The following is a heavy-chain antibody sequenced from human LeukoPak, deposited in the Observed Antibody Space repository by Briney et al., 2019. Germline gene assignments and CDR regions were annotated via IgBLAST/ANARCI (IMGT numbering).Heavy chain of an antibody. J-gene: IGHJ4*02. CDR2: INHSGST. V-gene: IGHV4-34*01. CDR3: ATRLSWKLRDY. D-gene: IGHD3-16*02. CDR1: GGSLSGYY. Sequence: PSETLSLTCAVYGGSLSGYYWSWIRQPPGKGLEWIGEINHSGSTTYNPSLKSRVTILVDTSKNQFSLKLISVTAADTAVYYCATRLSWKLRDYWGQGTLVTVSS.